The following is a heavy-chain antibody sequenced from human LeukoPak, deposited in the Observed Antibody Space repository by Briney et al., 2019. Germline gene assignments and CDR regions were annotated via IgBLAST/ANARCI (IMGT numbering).Heavy chain of an antibody. V-gene: IGHV3-48*02. CDR3: ARAARPRDYGSGSYSGY. CDR2: KNSSVTTI. J-gene: IGHJ4*01. Sequence: GGSLRLSCAASRFTFSSYRMNWVRQAPRNRLEWVSYKNSSVTTIYYADSVKGRFTISRDNAKNSLYLQMNSLRDEDTAVYYCARAARPRDYGSGSYSGYWGHGTLVTVSS. CDR1: RFTFSSYR. D-gene: IGHD3-10*01.